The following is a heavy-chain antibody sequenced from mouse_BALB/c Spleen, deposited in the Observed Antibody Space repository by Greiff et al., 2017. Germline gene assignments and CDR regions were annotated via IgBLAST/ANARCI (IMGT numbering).Heavy chain of an antibody. CDR3: ARSGYDSFDY. J-gene: IGHJ2*01. Sequence: VQLQQSGAELVRPGALVKLSCKASGFNIKDYYMHWVKQRPEQGLEWIGWIDPKNGNTIYDPKFQGKASITADTSSNTAYLQLSSLTSEDTAVYYCARSGYDSFDYWGQGTTLTVSS. V-gene: IGHV14-1*02. CDR2: IDPKNGNT. D-gene: IGHD2-4*01. CDR1: GFNIKDYY.